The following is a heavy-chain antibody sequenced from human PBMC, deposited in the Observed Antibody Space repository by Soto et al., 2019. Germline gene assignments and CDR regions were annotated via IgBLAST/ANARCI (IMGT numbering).Heavy chain of an antibody. D-gene: IGHD2-15*01. CDR2: IYWDDDK. V-gene: IGHV2-5*02. CDR1: GFSLSTSGVG. CDR3: ARQVRSGSGNRCPNLFDP. Sequence: QITLKESGPPLVKPTQTLTLTCTFSGFSLSTSGVGVGWIRQPPGKALEWLALIYWDDDKRYSPSLKSRLSITKDTSKKQEVLTLTHMDPVDTATYYWARQVRSGSGNRCPNLFDPWGQGTLVTVSS. J-gene: IGHJ5*02.